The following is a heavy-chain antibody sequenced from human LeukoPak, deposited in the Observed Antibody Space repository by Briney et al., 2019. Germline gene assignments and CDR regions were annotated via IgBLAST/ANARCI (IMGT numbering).Heavy chain of an antibody. J-gene: IGHJ5*02. V-gene: IGHV4-4*02. Sequence: PSGTLSLTCTVSGDSITTTHWWSWVRQSPGKGLEWIANAYHSDYTNYNPSLKSRVTISVDTSKNHFSLKLTSVTAADTAIYYCARDTYNWNVDAFDPWGQGTLVTVSS. D-gene: IGHD1-20*01. CDR2: AYHSDYT. CDR1: GDSITTTHW. CDR3: ARDTYNWNVDAFDP.